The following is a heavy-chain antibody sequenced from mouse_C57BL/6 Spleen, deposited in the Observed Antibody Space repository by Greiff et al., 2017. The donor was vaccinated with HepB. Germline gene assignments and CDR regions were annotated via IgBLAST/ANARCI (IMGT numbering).Heavy chain of an antibody. J-gene: IGHJ1*03. CDR3: ARGTGTWYFDV. CDR2: IDPSDSYT. V-gene: IGHV1-69*01. CDR1: GYTFTSYW. D-gene: IGHD4-1*01. Sequence: QVQLQQPGAELVMPGASVKLSCKASGYTFTSYWMHWVKQRPGQGLEWIGEIDPSDSYTNYNQKFKGKSTLTVDKSSSTAYMPLSSLTSEDSAVYYGARGTGTWYFDVWGTGTTVTVSS.